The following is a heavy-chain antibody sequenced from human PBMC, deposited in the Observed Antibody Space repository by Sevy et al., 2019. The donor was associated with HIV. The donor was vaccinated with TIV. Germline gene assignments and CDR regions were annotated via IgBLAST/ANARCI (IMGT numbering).Heavy chain of an antibody. CDR2: INHSGST. CDR1: GGSFSGYY. Sequence: SETLSLTCAVYGGSFSGYYWSWIRQPPGKGLEWIGEINHSGSTNYNPSLKSRVTISVDTSKNQFSLKLSSVTAADTAVYYCARGLAYYFDYWGQGTLVTVSS. J-gene: IGHJ4*02. V-gene: IGHV4-34*01. CDR3: ARGLAYYFDY. D-gene: IGHD6-13*01.